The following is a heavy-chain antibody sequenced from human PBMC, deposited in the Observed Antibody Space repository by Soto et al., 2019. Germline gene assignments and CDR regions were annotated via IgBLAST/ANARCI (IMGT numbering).Heavy chain of an antibody. Sequence: PGGSLRLSCAASGSTFSSYSMNWVRQAPGKGQEWVSYISSSSSTIYYADSVKGRFTISRDNAKNSLYLQMNSLRDEDTAVYYCARGLYYYDSSGYWGYWGQGTLVTVSS. J-gene: IGHJ4*02. D-gene: IGHD3-22*01. CDR2: ISSSSSTI. CDR1: GSTFSSYS. V-gene: IGHV3-48*02. CDR3: ARGLYYYDSSGYWGY.